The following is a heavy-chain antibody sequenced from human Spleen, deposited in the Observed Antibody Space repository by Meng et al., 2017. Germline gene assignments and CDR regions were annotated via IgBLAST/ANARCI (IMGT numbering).Heavy chain of an antibody. CDR2: INPNSGGT. V-gene: IGHV1-2*06. D-gene: IGHD6-25*01. J-gene: IGHJ6*02. CDR3: ARDLRLPYGMDV. CDR1: GYNFPDYW. Sequence: ASVKVSCKPSGYNFPDYWLHWVRQAPGQGLEWMGRINPNSGGTNYAQKFQGRVTMTRDTSISTAYMELSRLRSDDTAVYYCARDLRLPYGMDVWGQGTTVTVSS.